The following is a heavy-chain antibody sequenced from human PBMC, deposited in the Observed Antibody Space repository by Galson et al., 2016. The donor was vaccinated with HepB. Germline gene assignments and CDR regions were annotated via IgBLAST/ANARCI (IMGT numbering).Heavy chain of an antibody. CDR3: ARAVEDAFVI. CDR2: VSTSSWSI. J-gene: IGHJ3*02. CDR1: GFTFRNYC. D-gene: IGHD2-2*01. V-gene: IGHV3-48*02. Sequence: SLRLSCAASGFTFRNYCMNWVRQAPGKGLEWVSYVSTSSWSIYYADSVKGRFTISRDKAKDSLYLQMNSLRDEDTAVYYYARAVEDAFVIWGQGTMVTVAS.